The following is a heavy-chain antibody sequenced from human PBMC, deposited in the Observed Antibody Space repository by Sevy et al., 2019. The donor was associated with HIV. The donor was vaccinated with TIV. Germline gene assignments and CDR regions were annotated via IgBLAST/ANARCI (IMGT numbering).Heavy chain of an antibody. CDR1: GYTLTELS. Sequence: ASVKVSCKVSGYTLTELSMHWVRQAPGKGLEWMGTFDPEDDEKIYAQKFQGRVTMTKDTSTDTAYMELSRLRSEDTAVYYCATTKDYYDTSGYPFDSWGQGTLVTVSS. CDR3: ATTKDYYDTSGYPFDS. D-gene: IGHD3-22*01. V-gene: IGHV1-24*01. J-gene: IGHJ4*02. CDR2: FDPEDDEK.